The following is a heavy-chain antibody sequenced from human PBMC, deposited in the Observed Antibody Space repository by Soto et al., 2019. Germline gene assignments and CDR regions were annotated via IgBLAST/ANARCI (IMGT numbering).Heavy chain of an antibody. V-gene: IGHV4-4*07. CDR3: ARCGLDYGMDV. D-gene: IGHD3-16*01. CDR1: GGSINSYY. Sequence: PSETLSLTCTVSGGSINSYYWCWIRQPAGKGLEWIGRFYPSGKTNYNPSLKSRLTMSADTSRNQFSLNLTSVTAADTAVYYCARCGLDYGMDVWGQGTTVNRLL. CDR2: FYPSGKT. J-gene: IGHJ6*02.